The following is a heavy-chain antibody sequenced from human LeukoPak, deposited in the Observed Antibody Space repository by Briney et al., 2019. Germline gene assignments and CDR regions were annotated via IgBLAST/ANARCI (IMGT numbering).Heavy chain of an antibody. V-gene: IGHV3-11*01. J-gene: IGHJ3*02. CDR3: ARDGGAFDI. D-gene: IGHD3-3*01. Sequence: AGTLSLTCAASGGSISDYYRSWIRQAPRQGREWVSYISSSSSTLYYADSVKGRFTISRDNAKNSLYLQMNSLRAEDTAVYYCARDGGAFDIWGQGTMVTVSS. CDR1: GGSISDYY. CDR2: ISSSSSTL.